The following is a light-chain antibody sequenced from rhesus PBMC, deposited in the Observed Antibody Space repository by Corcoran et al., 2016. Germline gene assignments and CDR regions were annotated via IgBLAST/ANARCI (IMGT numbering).Light chain of an antibody. J-gene: IGKJ1*01. CDR2: AAS. CDR3: QQGYNTPRT. CDR1: QGISSW. Sequence: DIQMTQSPSSLPASVGDKVTITCRASQGISSWLAWYQQKPGKAPKPFIYAASSLQSGVPSRFSGSGSGTDDTLNNSRLRPEDFATYYCQQGYNTPRTFSQGTKVEVK. V-gene: IGKV1-18*01.